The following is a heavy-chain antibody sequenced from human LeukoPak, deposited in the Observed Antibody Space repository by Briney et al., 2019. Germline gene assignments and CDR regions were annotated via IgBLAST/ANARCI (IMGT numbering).Heavy chain of an antibody. CDR2: ISWNSGSI. D-gene: IGHD3-22*01. V-gene: IGHV3-9*01. Sequence: PGRSLRLSCAASGFTFDDYAMHWVRQAPGKGLEWVSGISWNSGSIGYADSVKGRFTISRDNAKNSLYLQMNSLRAEDTAVYYCARDLFENYYDSSGYYSRTLDYWGQGTLVTVSS. CDR1: GFTFDDYA. CDR3: ARDLFENYYDSSGYYSRTLDY. J-gene: IGHJ4*02.